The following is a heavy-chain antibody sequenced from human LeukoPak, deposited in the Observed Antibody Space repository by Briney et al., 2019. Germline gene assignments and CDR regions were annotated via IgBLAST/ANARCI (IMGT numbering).Heavy chain of an antibody. CDR1: GGSISSGDYY. CDR2: IYYSGST. D-gene: IGHD5-24*01. CDR3: ARAKMATTPFDY. J-gene: IGHJ4*02. Sequence: SETPSLTCTVSGGSISSGDYYWSWIRQPPGKGLEWIGYIYYSGSTYYNPSLKSRVTISVDTSKNQFSLKLSSVTAADTAVYYCARAKMATTPFDYWGQGTLVTVSS. V-gene: IGHV4-30-4*01.